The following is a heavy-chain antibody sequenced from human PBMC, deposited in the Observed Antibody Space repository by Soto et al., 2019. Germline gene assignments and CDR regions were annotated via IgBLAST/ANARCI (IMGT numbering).Heavy chain of an antibody. CDR3: ARDRVAARPVGDYYYYGMDV. CDR2: INPSGGST. Sequence: ASVKVSCKASGYTFTSYYMHWVRQAPGQGLEWMGIINPSGGSTSYAQKLQGRVTMTRDTSTSTVYMELSSLRSEDTAVYYCARDRVAARPVGDYYYYGMDVWGQGTTVTVSS. D-gene: IGHD6-6*01. J-gene: IGHJ6*02. V-gene: IGHV1-46*01. CDR1: GYTFTSYY.